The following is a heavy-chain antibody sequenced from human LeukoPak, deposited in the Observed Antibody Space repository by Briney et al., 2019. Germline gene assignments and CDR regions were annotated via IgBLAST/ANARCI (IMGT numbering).Heavy chain of an antibody. J-gene: IGHJ3*02. CDR2: IGAYNGNT. Sequence: ASVKVSCKASGYTFTSYGISWVRQAPGQGLEWMGWIGAYNGNTNYAQKLQGRVTMTTDTSTSTAYMELRSLRSDDTAVYYCARGAGVLWFGELSSYAFDIWGQGTMVTVSS. CDR3: ARGAGVLWFGELSSYAFDI. V-gene: IGHV1-18*01. CDR1: GYTFTSYG. D-gene: IGHD3-10*01.